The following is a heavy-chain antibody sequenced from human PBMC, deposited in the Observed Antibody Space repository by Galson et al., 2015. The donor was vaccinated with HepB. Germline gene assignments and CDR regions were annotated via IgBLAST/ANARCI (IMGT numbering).Heavy chain of an antibody. CDR1: GYTFTSYA. V-gene: IGHV1-3*01. D-gene: IGHD2-15*01. Sequence: SVKVSCKASGYTFTSYAMHWVRQAPGQRLEWMGWINAGNGNTKYSQKFQGRVTITRDTSASTAYMELSSLRSEDTAVYYCARANSPIVVVVAAAEGAFDIWGQGTMVTVSS. CDR2: INAGNGNT. CDR3: ARANSPIVVVVAAAEGAFDI. J-gene: IGHJ3*02.